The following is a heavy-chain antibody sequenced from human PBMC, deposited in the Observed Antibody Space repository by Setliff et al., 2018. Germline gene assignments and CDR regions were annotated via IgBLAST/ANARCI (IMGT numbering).Heavy chain of an antibody. V-gene: IGHV3-7*01. CDR3: ATSDWYAAFDH. D-gene: IGHD6-19*01. CDR2: IKQDESEK. CDR1: GFTFTNYW. J-gene: IGHJ4*02. Sequence: GGSLRLSCAASGFTFTNYWINWVRQAPGKGLEWVANIKQDESEKHYVGSVKGRFTISRDNARSSVYLQMNSLRAEDAAVYYCATSDWYAAFDHWGQGTLVTVSS.